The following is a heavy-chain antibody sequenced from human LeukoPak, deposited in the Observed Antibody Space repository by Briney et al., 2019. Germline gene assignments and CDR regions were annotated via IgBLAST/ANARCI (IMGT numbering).Heavy chain of an antibody. V-gene: IGHV1-69*04. CDR3: ARGPYDGTYYFDS. Sequence: SVKVSCKLSGGTFGSYGIIWVRQAPGQGLEWMGRTIPIRGMTNYAQKFQGRVTITADTSTSTAYMELSSLTSEDTAVYFCARGPYDGTYYFDSWGQGTLVIVSS. CDR1: GGTFGSYG. CDR2: TIPIRGMT. J-gene: IGHJ4*02. D-gene: IGHD3-16*01.